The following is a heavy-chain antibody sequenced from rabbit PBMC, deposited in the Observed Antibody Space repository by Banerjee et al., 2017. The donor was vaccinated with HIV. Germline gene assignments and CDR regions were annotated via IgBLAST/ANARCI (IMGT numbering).Heavy chain of an antibody. V-gene: IGHV1S40*01. CDR2: IAGSSSGFT. CDR3: ARGSGDVGWEYLI. Sequence: VLEAPGKGLEWISCIAGSSSGFTYSATWATCRFTISKTSSTTVTLQMTSLTVADTASYFCARGSGDVGWEYLIWGPGTLVTVS. J-gene: IGHJ2*01. D-gene: IGHD2-1*01.